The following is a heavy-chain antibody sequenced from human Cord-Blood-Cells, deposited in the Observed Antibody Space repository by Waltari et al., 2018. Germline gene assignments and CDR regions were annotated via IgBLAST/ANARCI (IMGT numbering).Heavy chain of an antibody. CDR3: ARVMYSSSSRAFDI. Sequence: SCKASRGTFSSYAISWVRQAPGQGLEWMGGIIPIFGTANYAQKFQGRVTITADESTSTAYMELSSLRSEDTDVYYCARVMYSSSSRAFDIWGQGTMVTVSS. D-gene: IGHD6-6*01. CDR2: IIPIFGTA. J-gene: IGHJ3*02. CDR1: RGTFSSYA. V-gene: IGHV1-69*01.